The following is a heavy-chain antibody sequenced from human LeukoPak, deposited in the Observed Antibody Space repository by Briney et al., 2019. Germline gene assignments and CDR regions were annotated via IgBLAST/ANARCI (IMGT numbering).Heavy chain of an antibody. CDR2: IIPIFGTA. D-gene: IGHD1-7*01. CDR3: ARVKKNWNYGNWFDP. Sequence: ASVKVSCKASGGTFSSYAISWVRQAPGQGLEWMGGIIPIFGTANYAQKFQGRVTITTDESTSTAYMELSSLRSEDTAVYYCARVKKNWNYGNWFDPWGQGTLVTVSS. CDR1: GGTFSSYA. J-gene: IGHJ5*02. V-gene: IGHV1-69*05.